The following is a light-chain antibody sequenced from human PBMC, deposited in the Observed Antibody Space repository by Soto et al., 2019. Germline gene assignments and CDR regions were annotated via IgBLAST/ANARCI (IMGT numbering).Light chain of an antibody. Sequence: DLVLTQTPLSSHVTLGQPASISCTSSQALEHSDGHTYLSWLHQRPGQPPRLLIYRASRRFSGVPDRFSGRGSGTHFTLHISRVEAEDVGIYYCMQATQSPWTFGPGTKVDI. CDR3: MQATQSPWT. CDR1: QALEHSDGHTY. CDR2: RAS. J-gene: IGKJ1*01. V-gene: IGKV2-24*01.